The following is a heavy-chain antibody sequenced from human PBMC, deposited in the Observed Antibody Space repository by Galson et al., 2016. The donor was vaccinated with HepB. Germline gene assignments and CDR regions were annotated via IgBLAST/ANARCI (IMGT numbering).Heavy chain of an antibody. Sequence: SLRLSCAASGLTFRTYAMSWVRQAPGTGLEWVSVISGSAGSTYYAAAVKGRLTIARENSKNMLYTQVNSLRAEDTAVYYCAKGGLRWYHNFNCWGQGTLGTVSS. CDR2: ISGSAGST. D-gene: IGHD4-23*01. CDR3: AKGGLRWYHNFNC. CDR1: GLTFRTYA. V-gene: IGHV3-23*01. J-gene: IGHJ4*02.